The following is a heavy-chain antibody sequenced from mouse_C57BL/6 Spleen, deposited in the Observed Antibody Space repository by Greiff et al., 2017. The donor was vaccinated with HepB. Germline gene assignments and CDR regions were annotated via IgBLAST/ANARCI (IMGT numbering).Heavy chain of an antibody. J-gene: IGHJ3*01. CDR3: ARDRGY. CDR2: ISTYYGDA. CDR1: GYTFTDYA. Sequence: VQRVESGAELVRPGVSVKISCTASGYTFTDYAMHWVNQSHAKSLEWVGVISTYYGDASYNQKFKDKATMTVDKASSTAYLELTRLTSEDSAVYYCARDRGYWGQGTMVTVSA. V-gene: IGHV1-67*01. D-gene: IGHD3-2*01.